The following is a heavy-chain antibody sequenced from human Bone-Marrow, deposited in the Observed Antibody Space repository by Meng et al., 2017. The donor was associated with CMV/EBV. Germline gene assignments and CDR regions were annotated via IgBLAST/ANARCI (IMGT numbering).Heavy chain of an antibody. D-gene: IGHD3-10*01. Sequence: SETLSLTCTVYGGSFSGYYWSWIRQPPGKGLEWIGEINHSGSTNYNPSLKGRVTISLDTSKNQFSLKLSSVTAADTAVYYCARQGDGSGSYFYYGMDVWGQGTTVTVSS. CDR2: INHSGST. V-gene: IGHV4-34*01. CDR1: GGSFSGYY. CDR3: ARQGDGSGSYFYYGMDV. J-gene: IGHJ6*02.